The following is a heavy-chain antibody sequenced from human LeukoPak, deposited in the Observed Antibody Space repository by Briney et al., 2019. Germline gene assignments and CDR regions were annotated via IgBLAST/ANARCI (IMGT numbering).Heavy chain of an antibody. CDR3: ARDVLPINWKVGFDYNYMDV. CDR1: GGDFNNHG. J-gene: IGHJ6*03. D-gene: IGHD1-1*01. V-gene: IGHV1-69*13. CDR2: IIPFFGTA. Sequence: SVKVSCKASGGDFNNHGISWVRQAPGQGLEWMGGIIPFFGTANYAQKFQDRVTITADASSNTAYMELSSLRYEDTAVYFCARDVLPINWKVGFDYNYMDVWGKGTTVT.